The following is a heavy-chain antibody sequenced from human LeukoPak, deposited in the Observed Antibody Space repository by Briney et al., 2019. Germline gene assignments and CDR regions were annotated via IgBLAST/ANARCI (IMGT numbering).Heavy chain of an antibody. V-gene: IGHV3-23*01. D-gene: IGHD4-17*01. CDR3: AKPVMDGDSVFDY. CDR2: ISGSGGST. J-gene: IGHJ4*02. CDR1: GFTFSSYG. Sequence: GGSLRLSCAASGFTFSSYGMSWVRQAPGKGLEWVSAISGSGGSTYYADSVKGRFTISRDNSKNTLYLQMNSLRAEDTAVYYCAKPVMDGDSVFDYCGQGTLVTVSS.